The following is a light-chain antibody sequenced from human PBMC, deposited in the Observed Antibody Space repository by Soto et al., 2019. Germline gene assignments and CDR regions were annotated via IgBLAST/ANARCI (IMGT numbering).Light chain of an antibody. CDR2: KAS. J-gene: IGKJ1*01. V-gene: IGKV1-5*03. CDR3: QQYNSYSQT. Sequence: DIQLTQSPSFLSATVEDRVTITCRASQGISSYLAWYQQKPGKAPKLLIYKASSLESGVPSRFSGSGSGTEFTLTISSLQPDDFATYYCQQYNSYSQTFGHGSKVDI. CDR1: QGISSY.